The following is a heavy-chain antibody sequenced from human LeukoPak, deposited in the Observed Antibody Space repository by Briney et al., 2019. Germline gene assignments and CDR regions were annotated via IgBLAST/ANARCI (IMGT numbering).Heavy chain of an antibody. CDR2: INPNSGGT. CDR1: GYTFTGYY. V-gene: IGHV1-2*02. Sequence: ASVKVSCKASGYTFTGYYMHWARQAPGQGLEWMGWINPNSGGTNYAQKFQGRVTMTRDTSISTAYMELSRLRSDDTAVYYCVIAVAGTNFFDYWGQGTLVTVSS. J-gene: IGHJ4*02. CDR3: VIAVAGTNFFDY. D-gene: IGHD6-19*01.